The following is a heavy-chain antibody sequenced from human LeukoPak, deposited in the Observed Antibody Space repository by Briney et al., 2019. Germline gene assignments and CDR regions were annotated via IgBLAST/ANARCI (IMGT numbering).Heavy chain of an antibody. CDR3: AKDWDVLRNFDWVDY. V-gene: IGHV3-30*18. CDR2: ISYDGSNK. D-gene: IGHD3-9*01. CDR1: GFTFSSFG. J-gene: IGHJ4*02. Sequence: PGRSLRLSCAASGFTFSSFGMHWVRQAPGKGLEWVAVISYDGSNKYYADSAKGRFTISRDNSKNTLYLQMNSLRAEDTAVYYCAKDWDVLRNFDWVDYWGQGTLVTVSS.